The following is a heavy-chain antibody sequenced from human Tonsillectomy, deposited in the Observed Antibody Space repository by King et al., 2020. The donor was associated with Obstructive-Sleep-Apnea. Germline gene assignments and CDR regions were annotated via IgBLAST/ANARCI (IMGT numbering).Heavy chain of an antibody. J-gene: IGHJ3*01. D-gene: IGHD5-24*01. V-gene: IGHV3-49*03. Sequence: VQLVESGGGLVQPGRSLRLSCTASGFTFGDYAMSWFRQAPGKGLEWVGFIRSKPYGGTTEYAASVKGRFTISRADSKSIAYLQMNSLKTEDTAVYYCTRDALMAMLVTPSFLFVWGQGTMVTVSS. CDR2: IRSKPYGGTT. CDR3: TRDALMAMLVTPSFLFV. CDR1: GFTFGDYA.